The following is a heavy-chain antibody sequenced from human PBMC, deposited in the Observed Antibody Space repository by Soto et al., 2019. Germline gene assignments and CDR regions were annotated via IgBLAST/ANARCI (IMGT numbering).Heavy chain of an antibody. V-gene: IGHV4-31*03. CDR1: GGSISSGGYY. D-gene: IGHD3-22*01. CDR3: ARVRRYYHRRAFDY. CDR2: IYYSGST. Sequence: KTSETLSLTCTVSGGSISSGGYYWSWIRQHPGKGLEWIGYIYYSGSTYYNPSLKSRVTISVDTSKNQFSLKLSSVTAADTAVYYCARVRRYYHRRAFDYWGPGTLVTVSS. J-gene: IGHJ4*02.